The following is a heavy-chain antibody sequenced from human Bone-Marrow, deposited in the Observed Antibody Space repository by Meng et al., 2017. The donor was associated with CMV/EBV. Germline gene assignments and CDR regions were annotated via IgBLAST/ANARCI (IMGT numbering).Heavy chain of an antibody. CDR2: IKSKTDGGTT. V-gene: IGHV3-15*05. CDR1: GFTFSDAR. CDR3: STGGDSSGWDC. Sequence: GESLKISCAASGFTFSDARMNWVRQAPGKGLEWVGRIKSKTDGGTTDYAASVKGRFTISRDDSKNTLSLQMNSLKTEDTAVYFCSTGGDSSGWDCWGQGTLVTVSS. D-gene: IGHD3-22*01. J-gene: IGHJ4*02.